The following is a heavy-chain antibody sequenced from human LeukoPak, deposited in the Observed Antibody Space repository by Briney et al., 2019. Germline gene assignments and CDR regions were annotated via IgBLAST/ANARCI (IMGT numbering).Heavy chain of an antibody. V-gene: IGHV1-18*01. CDR2: ISAYNGNT. J-gene: IGHJ4*02. CDR3: ARGAADYDFWSGYYADY. Sequence: ASVKVSCKASDYTFTSYGISWVRQAPGQGLEWMGWISAYNGNTNYAQKLQGRVTMTTDTSTSTAYMELRSLRSDDTAVYYCARGAADYDFWSGYYADYWGQGTLVTVSS. CDR1: DYTFTSYG. D-gene: IGHD3-3*01.